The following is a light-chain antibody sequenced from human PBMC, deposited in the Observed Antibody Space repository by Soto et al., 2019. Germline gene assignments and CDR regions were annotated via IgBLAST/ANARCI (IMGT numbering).Light chain of an antibody. CDR2: DVS. CDR1: SSDVDGYNY. J-gene: IGLJ1*01. Sequence: QSVLTQPRSVSGSPGQSVTISCTGTSSDVDGYNYVSWYQQHPGKAPKLMIYDVSKRPSGVPDRFSGSKSGNTASLTISGFQAEDEADYYCCSYAGSYTYVFGTGTKLTVL. V-gene: IGLV2-11*01. CDR3: CSYAGSYTYV.